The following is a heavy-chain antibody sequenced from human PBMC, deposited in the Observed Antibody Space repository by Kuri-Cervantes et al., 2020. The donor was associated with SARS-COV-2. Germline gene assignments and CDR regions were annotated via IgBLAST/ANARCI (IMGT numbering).Heavy chain of an antibody. J-gene: IGHJ6*02. Sequence: GESLKISCAASGFTFSNYGMHWVRQAPGKGLEWVAVISHDGSDRYYADSVKGRFTISRDNSKNTLYLQMNSLRAEDTAVYYCAKVWSGSYSHYYYYAMDVWGQGTTVTVSS. CDR2: ISHDGSDR. D-gene: IGHD3-10*01. V-gene: IGHV3-30*18. CDR1: GFTFSNYG. CDR3: AKVWSGSYSHYYYYAMDV.